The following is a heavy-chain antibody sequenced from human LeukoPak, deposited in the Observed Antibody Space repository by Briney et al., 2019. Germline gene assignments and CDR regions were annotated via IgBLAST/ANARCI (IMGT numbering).Heavy chain of an antibody. V-gene: IGHV4-59*01. J-gene: IGHJ4*02. CDR2: THYSGNS. CDR1: GASMSNYY. CDR3: ARDDQHDSSGYWNNFDY. D-gene: IGHD3-22*01. Sequence: SETLSLTCSVSGASMSNYYWSWIRQPPGKGLEWIGYTHYSGNSNYNPSLKSRATTSLDTSKNPCSLKLSSVTAADTAVYYCARDDQHDSSGYWNNFDYWGQGTLVTVSS.